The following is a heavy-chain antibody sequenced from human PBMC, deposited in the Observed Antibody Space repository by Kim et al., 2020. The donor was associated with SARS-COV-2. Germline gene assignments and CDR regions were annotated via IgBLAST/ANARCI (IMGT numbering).Heavy chain of an antibody. Sequence: GGSLRLSCTASGFSFSNYAMTWVRQAPGKGLEWVSPVSGTTGNTHYADSVKGRFTISRDNSENTLYLQMNSLRAEDTAVYYCAKGETAEGTLRLHYWGQGTQVTVSS. J-gene: IGHJ4*02. D-gene: IGHD6-13*01. CDR1: GFSFSNYA. V-gene: IGHV3-23*01. CDR3: AKGETAEGTLRLHY. CDR2: VSGTTGNT.